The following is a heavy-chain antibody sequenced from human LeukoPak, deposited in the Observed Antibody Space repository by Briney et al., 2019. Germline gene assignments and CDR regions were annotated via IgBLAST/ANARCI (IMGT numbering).Heavy chain of an antibody. V-gene: IGHV4-59*01. J-gene: IGHJ4*02. D-gene: IGHD3-22*01. Sequence: PSETLSLTCTVSGGSISSYYWSWIRQPPGKGLEWIGYIYYSGSTNYNPSLKGRVTISVDTSKNQFSLKLSSVTAADTAVYYCARRNYDSSGYYVDYWGQGTLVTVSS. CDR3: ARRNYDSSGYYVDY. CDR1: GGSISSYY. CDR2: IYYSGST.